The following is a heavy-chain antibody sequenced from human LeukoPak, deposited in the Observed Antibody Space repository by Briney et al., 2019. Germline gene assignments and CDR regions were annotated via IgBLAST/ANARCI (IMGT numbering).Heavy chain of an antibody. D-gene: IGHD2-21*02. CDR2: IIPIFGTA. CDR1: GGTFSSYA. CDR3: ARLGVVVTAIPGWFDP. J-gene: IGHJ5*02. Sequence: SVKVSCKASGGTFSSYAISWVRQAPGQGLEWMGGIIPIFGTANYAQKFRGRVTITADKSTRTAYMELSSLRSEDTAVYYCARLGVVVTAIPGWFDPWGQGTLVTVSS. V-gene: IGHV1-69*06.